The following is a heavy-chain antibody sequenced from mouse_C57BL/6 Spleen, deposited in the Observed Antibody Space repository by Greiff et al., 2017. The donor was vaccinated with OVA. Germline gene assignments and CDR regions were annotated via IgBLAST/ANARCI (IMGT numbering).Heavy chain of an antibody. CDR3: AREGLLRSGKNYAMDY. J-gene: IGHJ4*01. D-gene: IGHD1-1*01. V-gene: IGHV1-76*01. CDR1: GYTFTDYY. CDR2: IYPGSGNT. Sequence: QVQLQQSGAELVRPGASVKLSCKASGYTFTDYYINWVKQRPGQGLEWIARIYPGSGNTYYNEKFKGKATLTAEKSSSTAYMQLSSLTSEDSAVYFCAREGLLRSGKNYAMDYWGQGTSVTVSS.